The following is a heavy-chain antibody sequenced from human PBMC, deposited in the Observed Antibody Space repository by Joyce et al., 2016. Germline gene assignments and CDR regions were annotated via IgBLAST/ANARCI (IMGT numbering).Heavy chain of an antibody. J-gene: IGHJ4*02. CDR1: GFTFSSHA. CDR3: AREKSNGEYAAGYFDY. CDR2: ISGDGSHK. D-gene: IGHD4-17*01. V-gene: IGHV3-30*04. Sequence: QVQLVESGGGVVHPGQSLRLPCVACGFTFSSHAIHWIRQAPGKVLEWVAMISGDGSHKDFADSVKGRFTLSRDNSKTTVSLQMNALRAEDTAVYYCAREKSNGEYAAGYFDYWGQGTLVAVSS.